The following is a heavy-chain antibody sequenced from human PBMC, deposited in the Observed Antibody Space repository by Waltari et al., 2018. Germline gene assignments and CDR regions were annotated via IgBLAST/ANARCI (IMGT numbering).Heavy chain of an antibody. CDR1: GFTFNAFD. Sequence: VESGGGLVQPGGSLRRSCAAFGFTFNAFDMNWVRQAPGKGLEWISYISYISNSGITRYYADSVRGRFTISRDDAQNSLFLQMDSLTVEDTAVYYCATGGIYFDYWGQGALVTVSS. D-gene: IGHD3-16*01. J-gene: IGHJ4*02. CDR3: ATGGIYFDY. CDR2: ISNSGITR. V-gene: IGHV3-48*03.